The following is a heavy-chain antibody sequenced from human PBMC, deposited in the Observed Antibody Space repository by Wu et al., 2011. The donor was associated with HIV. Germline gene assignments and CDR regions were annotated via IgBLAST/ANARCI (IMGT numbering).Heavy chain of an antibody. J-gene: IGHJ4*02. Sequence: YTFTGYYIHWVRQAPGQGLEWMGWINPKSGVTNYAQKFQGRVTKTRDTSISTVYMELSRLRSEDTAVYYCALRTRAGSGSDYWGQGTLVTVSS. D-gene: IGHD3-10*01. V-gene: IGHV1-2*02. CDR3: ALRTRAGSGSDY. CDR2: INPKSGVT. CDR1: YTFTGYY.